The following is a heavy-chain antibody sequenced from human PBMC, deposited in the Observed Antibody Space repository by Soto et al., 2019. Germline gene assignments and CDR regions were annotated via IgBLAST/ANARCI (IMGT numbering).Heavy chain of an antibody. J-gene: IGHJ6*02. CDR2: IYYSGST. V-gene: IGHV4-39*01. Sequence: SETLSLTCTVSGGSISSSSYYWGWIRQPPGKGLEWIGSIYYSGSTYYNPSLKSRVTISVDTSKNQFSLKLSSVTAADTAVYYCARRERIFGPKYGMDVWGQGTTVTVS. CDR1: GGSISSSSYY. D-gene: IGHD3-3*01. CDR3: ARRERIFGPKYGMDV.